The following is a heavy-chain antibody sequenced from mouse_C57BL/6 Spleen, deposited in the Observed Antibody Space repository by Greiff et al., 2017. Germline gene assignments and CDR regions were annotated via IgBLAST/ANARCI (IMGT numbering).Heavy chain of an antibody. CDR3: ARLRYYDYDVYFDY. CDR1: GFTFSSYT. CDR2: ISGGGGNT. D-gene: IGHD2-4*01. V-gene: IGHV5-9*01. Sequence: EVKLMESGGGLVKPGGSLKLSCAASGFTFSSYTMSWVRQTPAKRLEWVATISGGGGNTYYPDSVKGRFTISRDNAKNTLYLQMSSRRSEDTALYYCARLRYYDYDVYFDYWGQGTTLTVSS. J-gene: IGHJ2*01.